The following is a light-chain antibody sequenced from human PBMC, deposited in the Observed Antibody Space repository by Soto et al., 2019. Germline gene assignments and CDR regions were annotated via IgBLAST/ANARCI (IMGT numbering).Light chain of an antibody. Sequence: EIVLTQSPGTLSLSPGERATLSCRASQSVGSNYLAWYQQKPGQAPRLLIYGASIWATGIPDRFSGSGSGTDFTLTISRLEPEDFAVYYCQQYGNSPITFGQGTRLEIK. CDR3: QQYGNSPIT. CDR2: GAS. V-gene: IGKV3-20*01. CDR1: QSVGSNY. J-gene: IGKJ5*01.